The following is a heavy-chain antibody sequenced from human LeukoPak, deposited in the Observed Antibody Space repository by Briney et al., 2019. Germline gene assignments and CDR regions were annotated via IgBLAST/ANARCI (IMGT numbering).Heavy chain of an antibody. CDR2: ISSSGGNT. CDR1: GFTFSSYG. V-gene: IGHV3-23*01. Sequence: GGSLRLSXAVSGFTFSSYGMTWVRQALGKGLEWVSAISSSGGNTYYADSVKGRFTISRDNSKNTLYLQLNSLRSEDTAVYYCAKVKGSEGYCSITSCLADYWGQGTLVTVSS. CDR3: AKVKGSEGYCSITSCLADY. J-gene: IGHJ4*02. D-gene: IGHD2-2*01.